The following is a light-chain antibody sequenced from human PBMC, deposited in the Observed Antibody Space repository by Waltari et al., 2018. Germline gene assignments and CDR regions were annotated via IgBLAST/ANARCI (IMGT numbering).Light chain of an antibody. CDR1: QSVLYSSNNKTY. Sequence: DIVMTQSPDSLAVSLGERATINGKASQSVLYSSNNKTYLAWYQQKPGQPPKLLIYWASTRESGVPDRFSGSGSGTDFTLTISSLQAEDVAVYYCQQYYSTPPAFGGGTKVGIK. V-gene: IGKV4-1*01. CDR2: WAS. J-gene: IGKJ4*01. CDR3: QQYYSTPPA.